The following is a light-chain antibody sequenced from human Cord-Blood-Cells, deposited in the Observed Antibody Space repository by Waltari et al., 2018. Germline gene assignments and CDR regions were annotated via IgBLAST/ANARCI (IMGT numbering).Light chain of an antibody. J-gene: IGKJ2*01. CDR2: AAS. CDR3: QQSYSTPYT. Sequence: DIQMTQSPSSLSASVGDRVTITCRASQSISSYLNWYQQKPGKAPTLLIYAASSLQSGVPSRFSGSGSGTDFTLTISSLQPEDFAPYYCQQSYSTPYTFGQGTTLEIK. CDR1: QSISSY. V-gene: IGKV1-39*01.